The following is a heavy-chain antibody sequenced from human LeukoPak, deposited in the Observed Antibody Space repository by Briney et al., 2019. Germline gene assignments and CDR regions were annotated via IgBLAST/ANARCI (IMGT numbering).Heavy chain of an antibody. Sequence: PGGSLTLSCAASGFTFSSYEMNWVRQPPGKGLEWVSYISSRGRTIYYADSVKGRFTMSRDNAKNSLYLQMNSLRADDTAVYYCARDSNWSPGYWGKGTLVTVAS. CDR3: ARDSNWSPGY. J-gene: IGHJ4*02. CDR1: GFTFSSYE. CDR2: ISSRGRTI. V-gene: IGHV3-48*03. D-gene: IGHD1-1*01.